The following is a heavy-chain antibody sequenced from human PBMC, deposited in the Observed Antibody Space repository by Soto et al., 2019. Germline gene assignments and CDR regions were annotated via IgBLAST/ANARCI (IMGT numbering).Heavy chain of an antibody. CDR2: MNPNSGNT. V-gene: IGHV1-8*01. J-gene: IGHJ4*02. CDR1: GYTFTSYD. CDR3: ASLRRYCSSTSCYTSGFDY. Sequence: QVQLVQSGAEVKKPGASVKVSCTASGYTFTSYDINWVRQATGQGLEWMGWMNPNSGNTGYAQKFQGRVTMTRNTSISTAYMELSSLRSEDTAVYYCASLRRYCSSTSCYTSGFDYWGQGTLVTVSS. D-gene: IGHD2-2*02.